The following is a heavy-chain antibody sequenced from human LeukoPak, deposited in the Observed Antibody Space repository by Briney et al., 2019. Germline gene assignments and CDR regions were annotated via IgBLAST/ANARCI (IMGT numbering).Heavy chain of an antibody. CDR3: ARVSSSWSLDV. D-gene: IGHD6-13*01. CDR1: GYTFTVYY. CDR2: INPNRGGT. J-gene: IGHJ6*02. V-gene: IGHV1-2*02. Sequence: ASVRVSFKASGYTFTVYYMHWVRQAPGQGGEWMGWINPNRGGTNYTQKFQGRVTITRDTSISTAYMELSRLRSDDTAVYYCARVSSSWSLDVWGQGTPVTVSS.